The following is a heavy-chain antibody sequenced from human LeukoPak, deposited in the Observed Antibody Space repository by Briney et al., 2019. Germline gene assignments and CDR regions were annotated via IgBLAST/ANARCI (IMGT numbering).Heavy chain of an antibody. D-gene: IGHD3-10*01. CDR2: THRGGDT. V-gene: IGHV4-34*07. CDR3: ATRDQSRTFMVPLDS. Sequence: PSETLSLTCAVYGGSFSGYYWSWIRQPPGKGLEWIGETHRGGDTKYNPSLNSRVTISMDNSKNQLSLNLISVTAADTAMYYCATRDQSRTFMVPLDSWGQGTLVTVSS. CDR1: GGSFSGYY. J-gene: IGHJ4*02.